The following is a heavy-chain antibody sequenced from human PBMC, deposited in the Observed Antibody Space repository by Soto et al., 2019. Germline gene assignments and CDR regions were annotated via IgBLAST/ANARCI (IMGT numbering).Heavy chain of an antibody. D-gene: IGHD2-15*01. V-gene: IGHV3-48*01. CDR3: ARVYGRWDIEVGAFWFDP. Sequence: EVQLVESGGGLVQPGGSLRLSCAASGFTFSSYSMHWVRQAPGKGLEWDSYISSSSRTIYYADSVKGRFTISRDNAKHSLYLQMNSLRAEDTAVYYCARVYGRWDIEVGAFWFDPWGQGTLVTVSS. CDR2: ISSSSRTI. CDR1: GFTFSSYS. J-gene: IGHJ5*02.